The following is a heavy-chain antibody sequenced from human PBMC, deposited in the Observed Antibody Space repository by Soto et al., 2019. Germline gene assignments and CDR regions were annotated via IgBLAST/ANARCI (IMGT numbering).Heavy chain of an antibody. J-gene: IGHJ4*02. CDR3: ARWLLVDDYYFDH. Sequence: QVQLVQSGAEVKKPGSSVKVSCKASGGTFSSYTISWVRQAPGQGLEWMGRIIPILGIANYAQKFQGRVTIPADKSTSPAYMELSSLRSADTAVYYCARWLLVDDYYFDHWGQGTLVTVSS. D-gene: IGHD6-6*01. CDR2: IIPILGIA. V-gene: IGHV1-69*02. CDR1: GGTFSSYT.